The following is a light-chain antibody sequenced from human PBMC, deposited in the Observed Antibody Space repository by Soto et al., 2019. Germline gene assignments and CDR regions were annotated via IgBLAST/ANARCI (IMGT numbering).Light chain of an antibody. V-gene: IGLV1-40*01. Sequence: QSVLTQPPSVSGAPGQRVPISCTGSSSNIGAGYDVHWYQHLPGTAPQLLIYANSNRPSGVPDRFSGSKSGTSAALAITGLQAEDEADYYCQSYDSSLSASVFGGGTQLTVL. CDR1: SSNIGAGYD. CDR3: QSYDSSLSASV. J-gene: IGLJ3*02. CDR2: ANS.